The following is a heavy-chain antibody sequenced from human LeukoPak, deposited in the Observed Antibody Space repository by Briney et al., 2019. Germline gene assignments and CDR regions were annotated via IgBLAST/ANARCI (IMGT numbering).Heavy chain of an antibody. D-gene: IGHD3-10*01. Sequence: SETLSLTCAVYGGSLSGYYWSWIRQPPGKGLEWIGEINHSGGTNYNPSLKSRVTISVDTSKNQFSLKLSSVTAADTAVYYCAISSMVRGVIGFDYWGQGTLVTVSS. CDR3: AISSMVRGVIGFDY. J-gene: IGHJ4*02. CDR1: GGSLSGYY. V-gene: IGHV4-34*01. CDR2: INHSGGT.